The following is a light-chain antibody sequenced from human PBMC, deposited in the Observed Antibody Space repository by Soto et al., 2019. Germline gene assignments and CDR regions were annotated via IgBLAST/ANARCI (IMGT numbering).Light chain of an antibody. CDR2: DAS. Sequence: EVVLTQAPATLSLSPGERATLSGRASQSVSHYLAWYQQKPGQAPRLLIYDASNRATGTPARFSGRGAGTDFPPTISRLAPEDFAVYYGPQREHWPPLTSGQETRLEIK. J-gene: IGKJ5*01. CDR3: PQREHWPPLT. V-gene: IGKV3-11*01. CDR1: QSVSHY.